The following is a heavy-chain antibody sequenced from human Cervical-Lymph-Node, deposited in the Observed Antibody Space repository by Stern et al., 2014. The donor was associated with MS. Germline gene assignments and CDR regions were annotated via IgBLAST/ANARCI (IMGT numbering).Heavy chain of an antibody. CDR1: GFSFSSAS. CDR2: IKTTAAGGTV. J-gene: IGHJ4*02. D-gene: IGHD4/OR15-4a*01. Sequence: EVQLVESGGGLVKPGESLTLSCEASGFSFSSASMSWVRQAPGKGLEWVGRIKTTAAGGTVEYAAPVRGRLTISRHDSNNTVFLHMSSLKTEDTAVYYCATYGGYSDFWGQGTLVTVSS. V-gene: IGHV3-15*01. CDR3: ATYGGYSDF.